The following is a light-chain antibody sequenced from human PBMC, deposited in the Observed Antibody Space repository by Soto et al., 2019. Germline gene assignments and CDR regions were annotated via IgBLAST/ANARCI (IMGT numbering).Light chain of an antibody. CDR1: QGIRSF. V-gene: IGKV1-9*01. CDR2: AAS. CDR3: QRVHSYPRT. J-gene: IGKJ4*02. Sequence: DIQLTQSPSFLSASVGDRVTITCRASQGIRSFLAWYQQKPGKAPKLLIYAASTLESGVPSRFSGIGSGTEFTLTLRSLQPEDFATYYCQRVHSYPRTFGGGTKVEIK.